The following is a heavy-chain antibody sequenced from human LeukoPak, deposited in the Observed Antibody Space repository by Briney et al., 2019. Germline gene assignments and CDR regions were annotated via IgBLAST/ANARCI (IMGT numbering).Heavy chain of an antibody. Sequence: ASVKVSCKASGYTFTSYGISWVRQAPGQGLEWMGWISAYNGNTNYAQKLQGRVTMTTDTSTSTAYMELRSLRSDDTAVYYCAIDRVYYYGSGSSFDYWGQGTLVTVSS. CDR3: AIDRVYYYGSGSSFDY. D-gene: IGHD3-10*01. J-gene: IGHJ4*02. CDR1: GYTFTSYG. V-gene: IGHV1-18*01. CDR2: ISAYNGNT.